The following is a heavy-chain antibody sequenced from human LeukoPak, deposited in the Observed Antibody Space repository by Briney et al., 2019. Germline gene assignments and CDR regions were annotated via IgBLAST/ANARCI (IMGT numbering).Heavy chain of an antibody. V-gene: IGHV5-51*01. CDR3: ARAPLIGSRWYWYFDY. Sequence: GESLKISCKGSGYSFTSYWIGWVRQMPGKGLEWMGIIYPGDSDTRYSPSFQGQVTISADKSISTAYLQWSSLKASDTAMYYCARAPLIGSRWYWYFDYWGQGTLVTVSS. CDR1: GYSFTSYW. J-gene: IGHJ4*02. CDR2: IYPGDSDT. D-gene: IGHD6-13*01.